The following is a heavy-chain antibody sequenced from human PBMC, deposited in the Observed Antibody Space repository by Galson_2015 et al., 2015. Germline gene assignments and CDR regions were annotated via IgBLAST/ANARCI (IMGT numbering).Heavy chain of an antibody. V-gene: IGHV3-30*18. CDR2: ISDEGSIK. Sequence: SLRLSCAASGFTFSSCGMHWVRQAPGKGLEWVALISDEGSIKEYADSVKGRFTISRDNSKNTLSLQMNSLRAEDTAIYYCAKDNEGYCSDGHCYSYYYYGMDVWGQGTTVTVS. CDR3: AKDNEGYCSDGHCYSYYYYGMDV. J-gene: IGHJ6*02. D-gene: IGHD2-15*01. CDR1: GFTFSSCG.